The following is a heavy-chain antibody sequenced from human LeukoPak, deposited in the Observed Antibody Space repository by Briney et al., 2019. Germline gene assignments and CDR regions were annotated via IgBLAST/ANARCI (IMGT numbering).Heavy chain of an antibody. CDR1: GGSISSYY. CDR3: ARALYDFWSGYFDY. D-gene: IGHD3-3*01. Sequence: SETLSLTCTVSGGSISSYYWSWIRQPPGKGLSWVGYIYYSGSTNYNPSLKSRVTISVDTSKNQFSLKLSSVTAADTAVYYCARALYDFWSGYFDYWGQGTLVTVSS. CDR2: IYYSGST. V-gene: IGHV4-59*01. J-gene: IGHJ4*02.